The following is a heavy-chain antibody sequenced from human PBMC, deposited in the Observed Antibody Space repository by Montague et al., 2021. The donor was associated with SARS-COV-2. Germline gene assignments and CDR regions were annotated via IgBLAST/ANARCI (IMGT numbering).Heavy chain of an antibody. CDR1: EFTFSSHW. D-gene: IGHD3-22*01. CDR3: AREGYYYEGYFDN. Sequence: SLRLSCATSEFTFSSHWMSWVRQAPGKGLEWVANINPDGSERYYVDFVKGRFTISRDNAQNSLYLQMNSLRAEDTAVYYCAREGYYYEGYFDNWGQGTLVTVSS. V-gene: IGHV3-7*01. J-gene: IGHJ4*02. CDR2: INPDGSER.